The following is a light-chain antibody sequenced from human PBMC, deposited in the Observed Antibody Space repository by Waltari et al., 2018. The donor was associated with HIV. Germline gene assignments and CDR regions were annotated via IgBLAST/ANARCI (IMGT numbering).Light chain of an antibody. CDR2: SNN. J-gene: IGLJ3*02. CDR1: SSNIESNT. CDR3: AAWDDSLNGWV. V-gene: IGLV1-44*01. Sequence: QSVLTQPSSASGTPGQRVAISCSGSSSNIESNTVNWYQQLPGTAPKLLVYSNNQRPSGVPDRISGSKSGTSASLAISGLQSEDEADHYCAAWDDSLNGWVFGGGTKLTVL.